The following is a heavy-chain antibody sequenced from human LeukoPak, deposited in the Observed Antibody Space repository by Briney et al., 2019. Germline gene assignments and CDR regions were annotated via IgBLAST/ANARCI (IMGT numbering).Heavy chain of an antibody. V-gene: IGHV1-2*02. CDR1: GYTFSDFY. CDR3: ARVRLADERAWAY. J-gene: IGHJ4*02. CDR2: ITPKSGDT. D-gene: IGHD3-3*02. Sequence: ASVTVSCKASGYTFSDFYIHWVRQAPGQGLEYVGWITPKSGDTYSPQRFQGRVTMTRNASISTAYMELSSLRSDDTAVYFCARVRLADERAWAYWGQGTLVTVSS.